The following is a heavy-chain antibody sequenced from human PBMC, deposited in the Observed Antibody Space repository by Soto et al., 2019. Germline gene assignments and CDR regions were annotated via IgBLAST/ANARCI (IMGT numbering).Heavy chain of an antibody. CDR2: ISSNGGST. CDR1: GFTFSSYA. D-gene: IGHD2-15*01. CDR3: ARDMEVVVNDDAFDI. J-gene: IGHJ3*02. Sequence: GGSLRLSCAASGFTFSSYAMHWVRQAPGKGLEYVSAISSNGGSTYYANSVKGRFTISRDNSKNTLYLQMGSLRAEDMAVYYCARDMEVVVNDDAFDIWGQGTMVTVSS. V-gene: IGHV3-64*01.